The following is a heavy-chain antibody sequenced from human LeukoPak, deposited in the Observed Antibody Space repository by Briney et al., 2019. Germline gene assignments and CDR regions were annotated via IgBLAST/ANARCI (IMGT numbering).Heavy chain of an antibody. CDR3: ARKQTGSIYDV. D-gene: IGHD1-7*01. CDR2: FSSGGSA. V-gene: IGHV4-39*07. CDR1: GGSISSSSYY. Sequence: SETLSLTCIVPGGSISSSSYYWAWIRQSPGKGLEWIGTFSSGGSAYYNPSLTSRVSISKDTSDNQFSLRLYSVTSADTAVYYGARKQTGSIYDVWGQETQVTVSS. J-gene: IGHJ4*02.